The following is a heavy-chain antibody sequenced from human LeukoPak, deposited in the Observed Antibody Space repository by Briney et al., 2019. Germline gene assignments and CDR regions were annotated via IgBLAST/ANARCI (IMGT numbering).Heavy chain of an antibody. CDR1: GFTVSSNS. J-gene: IGHJ4*02. CDR3: AILGYSYGSDFDY. CDR2: IYHSGST. V-gene: IGHV4-4*02. Sequence: KPGGSLRLSCAASGFTVSSNSMSWVRQPPGKGLEWIGEIYHSGSTNYNPSLKSRVTISVDKSKNQFSLKLSSVTAADTAVYYCAILGYSYGSDFDYWGQGTLVTVSS. D-gene: IGHD5-18*01.